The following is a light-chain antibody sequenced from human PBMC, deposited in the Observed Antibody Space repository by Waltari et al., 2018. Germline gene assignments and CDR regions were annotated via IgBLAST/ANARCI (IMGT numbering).Light chain of an antibody. J-gene: IGKJ1*01. Sequence: EIVLTQSPGTLSLYPGERATLSCRASQSVSSSYLAWYQQKPGQAPRLLIYGASSRATGIPDRFSGSGSGTDFTLTISRLETEDFAVYYCQQYGSSPGTFGQGTKVEIK. CDR1: QSVSSSY. CDR3: QQYGSSPGT. CDR2: GAS. V-gene: IGKV3-20*01.